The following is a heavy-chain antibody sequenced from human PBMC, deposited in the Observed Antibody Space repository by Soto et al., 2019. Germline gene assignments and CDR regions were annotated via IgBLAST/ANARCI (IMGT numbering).Heavy chain of an antibody. CDR2: IIPIFGTP. Sequence: QVQLVQSGAEVKKPGSSVKVSCKASGGSIRSYSINWVRQAPGQGLEWMGEIIPIFGTPNYAQKFQGRVAIPADESTSTVDLEVTSLRPEDTAMYYCAREGVERGAHDYLGQGTLGTVSS. D-gene: IGHD1-1*01. J-gene: IGHJ4*02. V-gene: IGHV1-69*01. CDR1: GGSIRSYS. CDR3: AREGVERGAHDY.